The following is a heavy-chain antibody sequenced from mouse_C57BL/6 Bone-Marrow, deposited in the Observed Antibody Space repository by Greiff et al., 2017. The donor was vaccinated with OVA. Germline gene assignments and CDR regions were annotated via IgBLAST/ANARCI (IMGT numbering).Heavy chain of an antibody. V-gene: IGHV1-64*01. CDR2: IHPNSGST. D-gene: IGHD1-1*01. Sequence: GASVKLSCKASGYTFTSYWMHWVKQRPGQGLEWIGMIHPNSGSTNYNEKFKSKATLTVDKSSSTAYMQLSSLTSEDSAVYYCANYYGSSPYYFDYWGQGTTLTVSS. J-gene: IGHJ2*01. CDR1: GYTFTSYW. CDR3: ANYYGSSPYYFDY.